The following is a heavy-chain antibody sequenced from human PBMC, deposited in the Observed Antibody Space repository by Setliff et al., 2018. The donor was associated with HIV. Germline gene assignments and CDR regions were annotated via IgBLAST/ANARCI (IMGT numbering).Heavy chain of an antibody. D-gene: IGHD3-22*01. J-gene: IGHJ3*02. CDR1: GGAIDDINW. CDR2: INHSGST. CDR3: ARERSYDSSGYYFAYAFDI. V-gene: IGHV4-4*02. Sequence: PSETLSLTCAVSGGAIDDINWWNWVRQPPGKGLEWIGEINHSGSTSYNPSLKSRVTISVDTSKKKFALKLSSVTAADTAVYYCARERSYDSSGYYFAYAFDIWGQGTMVTVSS.